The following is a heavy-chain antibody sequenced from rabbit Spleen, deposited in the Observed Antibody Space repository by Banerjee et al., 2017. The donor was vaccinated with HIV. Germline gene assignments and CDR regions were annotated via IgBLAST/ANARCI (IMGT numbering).Heavy chain of an antibody. CDR2: IGTGSGRT. Sequence: QSLEESGGGLVQPEGSLALTCKASGFSFSSSDYICWVRQAPGKGLEWIGCIGTGSGRTYYASWAKGRFTISKTSSTTVTLRMTSLSASDTATYFCARGDSGGWGDWNLWGQGTLVTVS. CDR1: GFSFSSSDY. CDR3: ARGDSGGWGDWNL. V-gene: IGHV1S40*01. J-gene: IGHJ4*01. D-gene: IGHD4-1*01.